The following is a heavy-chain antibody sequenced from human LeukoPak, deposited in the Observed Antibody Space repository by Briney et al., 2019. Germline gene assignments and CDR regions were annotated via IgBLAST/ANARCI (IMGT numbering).Heavy chain of an antibody. CDR3: VTWYYYDSSGYYRLASFPI. V-gene: IGHV1-2*02. CDR2: INPNSGGT. CDR1: GYTFTGYY. D-gene: IGHD3-22*01. Sequence: ASVKVSCKASGYTFTGYYMHWGRQAPGQGLEWMGWINPNSGGTNYAQKLQGRVTMTRDTSISTAYMELSRLRSDDTDVSYCVTWYYYDSSGYYRLASFPIWGQGTMVTVSS. J-gene: IGHJ3*02.